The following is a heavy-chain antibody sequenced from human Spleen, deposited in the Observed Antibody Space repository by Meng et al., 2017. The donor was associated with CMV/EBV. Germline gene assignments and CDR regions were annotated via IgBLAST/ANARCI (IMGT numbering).Heavy chain of an antibody. V-gene: IGHV3-23*01. D-gene: IGHD2-2*01. CDR2: ISGSGGST. CDR3: AKAGGDCSSPSCHLFDY. J-gene: IGHJ4*02. CDR1: FTFSSYA. Sequence: FTFSSYAMSWVRQAPGKGLEWVSVISGSGGSTYYADSVKGRFTISRDNSKNTLYLQMNSLRAEDTAVYYCAKAGGDCSSPSCHLFDYWGQGTLVTVSS.